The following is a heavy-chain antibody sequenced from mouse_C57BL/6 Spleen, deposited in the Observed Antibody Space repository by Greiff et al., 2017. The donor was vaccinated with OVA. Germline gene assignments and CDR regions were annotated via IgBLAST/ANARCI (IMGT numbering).Heavy chain of an antibody. D-gene: IGHD1-1*01. CDR1: GYTFTDYY. CDR2: IYPGSGNT. V-gene: IGHV1-76*01. CDR3: ARRAYGSRYFDV. Sequence: QVQLQQSGAELVRPGASVKLSCKASGYTFTDYYINWVKQRPGQGLEWIARIYPGSGNTYYNEKFKGKATLTAEKSSSTAYMQLSSLTSEDSAVYFCARRAYGSRYFDVWGTGTTVTVSS. J-gene: IGHJ1*03.